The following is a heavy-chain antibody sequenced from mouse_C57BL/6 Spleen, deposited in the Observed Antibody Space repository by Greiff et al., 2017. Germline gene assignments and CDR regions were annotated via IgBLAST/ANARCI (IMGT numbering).Heavy chain of an antibody. CDR1: GFTFTDYY. CDR2: IRNKANGYTT. V-gene: IGHV7-3*01. CDR3: ARLYYYAMDY. Sequence: VQLVESGGGLVQPGGSLSLSCAASGFTFTDYYMSWVRQPPGKALEWLGFIRNKANGYTTEYSASVKGRFTISRDNSQSILYLQMNALRAEDSATYYCARLYYYAMDYWGQGTSVTVSS. J-gene: IGHJ4*01.